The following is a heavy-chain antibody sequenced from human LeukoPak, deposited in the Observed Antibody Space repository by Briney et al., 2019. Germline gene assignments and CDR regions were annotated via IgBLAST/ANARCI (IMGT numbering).Heavy chain of an antibody. CDR2: IRDDGSNK. CDR3: ARDLHQFFDI. Sequence: GGSLRLSCAAAGFTLRIYGMHWVRQAPGEGLEWVSFIRDDGSNKYYVDSVKGRFTVSRDDSKDTLYLHLNSLRTDDTSVYYCARDLHQFFDIWGQGTMVTVPS. V-gene: IGHV3-30*02. CDR1: GFTLRIYG. J-gene: IGHJ3*02. D-gene: IGHD2-2*01.